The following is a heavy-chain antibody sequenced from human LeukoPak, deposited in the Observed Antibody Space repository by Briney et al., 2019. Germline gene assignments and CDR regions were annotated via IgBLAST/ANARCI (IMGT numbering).Heavy chain of an antibody. V-gene: IGHV4-61*02. CDR2: IYTSGST. J-gene: IGHJ4*02. D-gene: IGHD4-23*01. CDR3: ARGGGNSFPFDY. Sequence: SETLSLTCTVSGGSISSGSYYWSWIRQPAGKGLEWIGRIYTSGSTNYNPSLKSRVTISVDTSRNQFSLKLSSVTAADTAVYYCARGGGNSFPFDYWGQGTLVTVSS. CDR1: GGSISSGSYY.